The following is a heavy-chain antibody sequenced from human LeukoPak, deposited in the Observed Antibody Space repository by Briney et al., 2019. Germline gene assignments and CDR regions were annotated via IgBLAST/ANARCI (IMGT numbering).Heavy chain of an antibody. CDR2: IRHDETNE. CDR1: GFTLDSFA. V-gene: IGHV3-30*02. CDR3: AKEYTPSSPLGELVS. J-gene: IGHJ4*02. Sequence: GGSLTLSCAVSGFTLDSFAMHWVRSAPAKGLEWVALIRHDETNEFYADGVQGRFTVSTDTSKKIVYLQMNSLRAEETALYCCAKEYTPSSPLGELVSWGQGTLVTVSS. D-gene: IGHD6-6*01.